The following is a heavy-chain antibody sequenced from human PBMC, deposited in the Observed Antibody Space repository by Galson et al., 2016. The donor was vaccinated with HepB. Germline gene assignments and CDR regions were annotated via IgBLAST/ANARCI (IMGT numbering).Heavy chain of an antibody. CDR3: ARAVLQQPVLGAFDI. Sequence: SLRLSCAASGFTLSTYWMHWVRQAPGKGLVWVSLVKRDGITTIYADSVKGRFTISRDDAKNTLYLQMNSLRAEDRAVYYCARAVLQQPVLGAFDIWGQGTMVTVSS. D-gene: IGHD6-13*01. J-gene: IGHJ3*02. CDR2: VKRDGITT. V-gene: IGHV3-74*01. CDR1: GFTLSTYW.